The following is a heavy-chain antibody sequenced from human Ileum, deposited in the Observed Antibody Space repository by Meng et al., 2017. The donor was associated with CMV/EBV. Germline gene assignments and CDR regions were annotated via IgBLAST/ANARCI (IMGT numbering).Heavy chain of an antibody. CDR1: TYG. V-gene: IGHV1-18*01. J-gene: IGHJ4*02. CDR2: ISAYNGNT. CDR3: ARGFHFYDSSGYYYMAYYFDY. D-gene: IGHD3-22*01. Sequence: TYGINWVRQAPGQGLEWMGWISAYNGNTKYAQNLQGRVTMTTNTSTSTAYKELRSLRSDDTALYYCARGFHFYDSSGYYYMAYYFDYWGQGTLVTVSS.